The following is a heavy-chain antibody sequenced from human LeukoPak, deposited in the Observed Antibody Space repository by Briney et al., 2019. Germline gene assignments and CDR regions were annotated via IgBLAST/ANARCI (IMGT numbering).Heavy chain of an antibody. CDR2: IYYTEST. Sequence: SETLSLTCTVSGGSISSSSHYWGWVRQPPGKGLECIGFIYYTESTYSNPPLKSRVALSIDRTKNQFSLKLSSVTAADTAVYYCARSSYYDTSGYYDYWGQGALVTVSS. J-gene: IGHJ4*02. CDR1: GGSISSSSHY. CDR3: ARSSYYDTSGYYDY. D-gene: IGHD3-22*01. V-gene: IGHV4-39*01.